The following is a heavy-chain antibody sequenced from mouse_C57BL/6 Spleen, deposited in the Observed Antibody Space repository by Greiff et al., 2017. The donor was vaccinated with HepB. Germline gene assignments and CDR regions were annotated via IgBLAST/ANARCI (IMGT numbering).Heavy chain of an antibody. CDR3: ARSHYDYDGFDY. J-gene: IGHJ2*01. V-gene: IGHV1-54*01. D-gene: IGHD2-4*01. Sequence: VQLQQSGAELVRPGTSVKVSCKASGYAFTNYLIEWVKQRPGQGLEWIGVINPGSGGTNYNEKFKGKATLTADKSSSTAYMQLSSLTSEDSAVYVCARSHYDYDGFDYWGQGTTLTVSS. CDR1: GYAFTNYL. CDR2: INPGSGGT.